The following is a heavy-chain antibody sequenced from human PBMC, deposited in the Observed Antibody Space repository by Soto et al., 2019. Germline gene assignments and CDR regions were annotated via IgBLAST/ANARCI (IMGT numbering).Heavy chain of an antibody. D-gene: IGHD3-10*01. V-gene: IGHV3-23*01. CDR3: TTGPGDPV. J-gene: IGHJ6*03. CDR1: GFTFSNYA. CDR2: ISAGRST. Sequence: EVQVLESGGDLVQPGGSLRLSCAASGFTFSNYAMNWVRQAPGKGPEWVSGISAGRSTYYADSVKGRFTISRDNSKSTLFLRIDSLIAEDTALYYCTTGPGDPVWGKGTTVTVSS.